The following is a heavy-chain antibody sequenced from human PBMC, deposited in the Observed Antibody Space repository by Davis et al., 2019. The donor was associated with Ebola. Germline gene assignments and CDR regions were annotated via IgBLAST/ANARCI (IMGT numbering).Heavy chain of an antibody. CDR3: ATTQWLREFDN. V-gene: IGHV3-53*05. CDR1: GFTVSSNH. D-gene: IGHD6-19*01. Sequence: PGGSLRLSCAASGFTVSSNHMSWVRQAPGKGLEWVSVIYGHSTAYADSVRGRFIISRDKSNNTLYLEMNSLRVDDTAVYYCATTQWLREFDNWGQGTLVTVSS. J-gene: IGHJ4*02. CDR2: IYGHST.